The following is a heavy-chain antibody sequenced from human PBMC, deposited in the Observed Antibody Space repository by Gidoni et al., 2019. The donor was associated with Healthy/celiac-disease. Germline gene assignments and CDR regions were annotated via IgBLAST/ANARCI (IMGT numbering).Heavy chain of an antibody. CDR2: ISWNSGSI. CDR3: AKERGGASSGWPYYYYYGMDV. J-gene: IGHJ6*02. CDR1: GFTFDAYA. V-gene: IGHV3-9*01. Sequence: EVQLLESGGGLVQPGRSLRLSCAASGFTFDAYAMHWVRQAPGKGLEWVSGISWNSGSIGYADAVKGRFTISRDNAKNSLYLQMNSLRAEDTALYYCAKERGGASSGWPYYYYYGMDVWGQGTTVTVSS. D-gene: IGHD6-19*01.